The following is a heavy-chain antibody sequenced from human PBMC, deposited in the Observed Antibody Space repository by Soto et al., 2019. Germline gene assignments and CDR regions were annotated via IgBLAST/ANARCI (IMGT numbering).Heavy chain of an antibody. CDR2: IYYSGST. CDR3: ARCSPGWLGDMEVDYFDY. V-gene: IGHV4-39*01. D-gene: IGHD3-10*01. J-gene: IGHJ4*02. CDR1: GGSISSSSYY. Sequence: SETLSLTCTVSGGSISSSSYYWGWIRQPPGKGLEWIGSIYYSGSTYYNPSLKSRVTISVDTSKNQFSLKLSSVTAADTAVYYCARCSPGWLGDMEVDYFDYWGQGTLVTVSS.